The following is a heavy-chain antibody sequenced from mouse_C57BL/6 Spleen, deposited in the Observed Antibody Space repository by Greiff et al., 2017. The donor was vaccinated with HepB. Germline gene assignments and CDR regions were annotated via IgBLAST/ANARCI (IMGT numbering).Heavy chain of an antibody. CDR3: AKGYGSSYDAMAY. V-gene: IGHV3-6*01. J-gene: IGHJ4*01. CDR1: GYSITSGYY. D-gene: IGHD1-1*01. Sequence: EVQLVESGPGLVKPSQSLSLTCSVTGYSITSGYYWNWIRQFPGNKLEWMGYISYDGSNNYNPSLKNRISITRDTSKNQFFLKLNSVTTEDTATYYCAKGYGSSYDAMAYWGQGTSVTVSS. CDR2: ISYDGSN.